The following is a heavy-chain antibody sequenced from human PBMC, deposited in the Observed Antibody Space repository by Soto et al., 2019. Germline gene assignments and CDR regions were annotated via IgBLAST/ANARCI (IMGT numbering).Heavy chain of an antibody. J-gene: IGHJ6*01. D-gene: IGHD1-26*01. V-gene: IGHV1-69*02. Sequence: ASVKVSCKASGGTFSSYTINWVRQAPGEGLEWMGRIIPFLVIANYAQKFQGRVTIIADTSTSTAYMELSSLRSEDTAVYYCARAPYSGRNYYYYGMDVWGQGTTVNVS. CDR3: ARAPYSGRNYYYYGMDV. CDR1: GGTFSSYT. CDR2: IIPFLVIA.